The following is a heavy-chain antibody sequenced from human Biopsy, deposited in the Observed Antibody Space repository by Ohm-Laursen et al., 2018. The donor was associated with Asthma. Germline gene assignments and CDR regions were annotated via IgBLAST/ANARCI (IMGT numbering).Heavy chain of an antibody. V-gene: IGHV3-21*01. CDR2: ISSTSTYI. CDR1: GFTFSTYS. D-gene: IGHD5-12*01. J-gene: IGHJ4*02. CDR3: SRDRGESGYDFGRYDY. Sequence: SLRLSCSASGFTFSTYSMNWVRQAPGKGLEWVSSISSTSTYIYYADSVKGRFTISRGNAKNSLYLQMNSLRAEDTAVYYCSRDRGESGYDFGRYDYWSQGTLVTVSS.